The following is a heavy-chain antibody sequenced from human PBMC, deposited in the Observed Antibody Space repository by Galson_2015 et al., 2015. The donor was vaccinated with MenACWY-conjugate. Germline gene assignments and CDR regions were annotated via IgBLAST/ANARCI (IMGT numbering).Heavy chain of an antibody. CDR1: GFMFNTYS. V-gene: IGHV3-48*02. CDR3: ARAANGGGSGSLYYFYLDV. Sequence: SLRLSCAASGFMFNTYSMSWVRQAPGKGLEWVSYVSLSGSTIYYADAVRGRFTISRDNAKNSLYLQINSLRNEDTAVYYCARAANGGGSGSLYYFYLDVWGKGTAVTVSS. CDR2: VSLSGSTI. J-gene: IGHJ6*03. D-gene: IGHD3-10*01.